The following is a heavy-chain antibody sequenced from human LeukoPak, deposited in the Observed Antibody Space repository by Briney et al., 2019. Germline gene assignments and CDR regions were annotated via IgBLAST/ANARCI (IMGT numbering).Heavy chain of an antibody. CDR2: IYTSGST. Sequence: SETLSLTCTVSGGSISSYYWSWLRQPAGKGLEWIGRIYTSGSTNYNPSLKSRVTMSVDTSKNQFSLKLSSVTAADTAVYYCARDPIDYGDYSGDYWGQGTLVTVSS. CDR1: GGSISSYY. J-gene: IGHJ4*02. D-gene: IGHD4-17*01. CDR3: ARDPIDYGDYSGDY. V-gene: IGHV4-4*07.